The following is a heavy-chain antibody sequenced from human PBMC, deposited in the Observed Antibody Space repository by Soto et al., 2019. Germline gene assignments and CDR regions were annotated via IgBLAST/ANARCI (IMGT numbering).Heavy chain of an antibody. Sequence: PSETLSLTCTVSGGSISSYYWSWIRQPAGKGLEWIGRIYTSGSTNYNPSLKSRVTMSVDPSKNQFSLKLSSVTAADTAVYYCASLYSYGSPDYYYGMDVWGQGTTVTVSS. CDR3: ASLYSYGSPDYYYGMDV. V-gene: IGHV4-4*07. J-gene: IGHJ6*02. D-gene: IGHD5-18*01. CDR1: GGSISSYY. CDR2: IYTSGST.